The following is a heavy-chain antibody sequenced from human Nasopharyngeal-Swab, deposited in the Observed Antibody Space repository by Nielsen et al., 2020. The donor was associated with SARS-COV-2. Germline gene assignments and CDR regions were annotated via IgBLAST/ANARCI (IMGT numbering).Heavy chain of an antibody. V-gene: IGHV3-21*04. Sequence: GESLKISCAASGFTFNNYNFNWVRQAPGTGLEWVSSISSSSSYIYYADSVKGRFTISRDNSENTLYLQMNSLRAEDTAVYYCASRTVFGVVTFYYYFGMDVWGQGTTVTVSS. D-gene: IGHD3-3*01. J-gene: IGHJ6*02. CDR3: ASRTVFGVVTFYYYFGMDV. CDR2: ISSSSSYI. CDR1: GFTFNNYN.